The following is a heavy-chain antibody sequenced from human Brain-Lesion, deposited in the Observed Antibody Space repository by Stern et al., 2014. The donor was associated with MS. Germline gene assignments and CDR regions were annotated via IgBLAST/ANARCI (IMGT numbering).Heavy chain of an antibody. CDR2: IFNSGST. Sequence: DQLVESGPGLVKPSQTLSLSCTVSGGSISSGGYYWSWIRQPAGKGLEWIGRIFNSGSTSYHPSLKSRVTISIDTSKNPISLRMNSMTAADTAVYYCARGRVVPGFQYYATDVWGQGTTVIVSS. CDR3: ARGRVVPGFQYYATDV. V-gene: IGHV4-61*02. D-gene: IGHD2-2*01. J-gene: IGHJ6*02. CDR1: GGSISSGGYY.